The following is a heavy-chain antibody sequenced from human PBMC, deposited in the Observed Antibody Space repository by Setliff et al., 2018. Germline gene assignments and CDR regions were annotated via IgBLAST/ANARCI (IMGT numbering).Heavy chain of an antibody. J-gene: IGHJ6*02. V-gene: IGHV3-7*01. CDR3: ARGDRWGYSYGPYYYGMDV. D-gene: IGHD5-18*01. Sequence: GGSLRLSCAASGFTFSSYWMSWVRQAPGKGLEWVANIKQDGSEKYYVDSVKGRFTISRDNAKNSLYLQMNSLRAEDTAVYYCARGDRWGYSYGPYYYGMDVWGQGTTVTAP. CDR2: IKQDGSEK. CDR1: GFTFSSYW.